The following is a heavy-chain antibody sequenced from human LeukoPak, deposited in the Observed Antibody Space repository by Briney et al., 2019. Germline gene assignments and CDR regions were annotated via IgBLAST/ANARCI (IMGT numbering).Heavy chain of an antibody. V-gene: IGHV4-39*01. Sequence: SETLSLTCTVSGGSISSSSYYWGWIRQPPGKGLEWIGSIYYSGSTYYTPSLKSRVTISVDTSKNQFSLKLSSVTAADTAVYYCARHAYCGGDCKESLPEYFQHWGQGTLVTVSS. D-gene: IGHD2-21*02. CDR1: GGSISSSSYY. CDR3: ARHAYCGGDCKESLPEYFQH. CDR2: IYYSGST. J-gene: IGHJ1*01.